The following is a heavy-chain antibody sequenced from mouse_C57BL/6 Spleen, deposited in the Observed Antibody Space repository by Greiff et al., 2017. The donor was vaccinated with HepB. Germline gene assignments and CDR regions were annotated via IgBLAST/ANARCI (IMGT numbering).Heavy chain of an antibody. CDR3: ARSGVTTVVATDYAMDY. V-gene: IGHV1-54*01. CDR2: INPGSGGT. J-gene: IGHJ4*01. Sequence: QVQLQQSGAELVRPGTSVKVSCKASGYAFTNYLIEWVKQRPGQGLEWIGVINPGSGGTNYNEKFKGKATLTADKSSSTAYMQLSSLTSEDSAVYFVARSGVTTVVATDYAMDYWGQGTSVTVSS. D-gene: IGHD1-1*01. CDR1: GYAFTNYL.